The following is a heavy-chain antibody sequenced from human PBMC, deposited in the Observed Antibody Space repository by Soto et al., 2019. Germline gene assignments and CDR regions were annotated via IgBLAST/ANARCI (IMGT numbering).Heavy chain of an antibody. V-gene: IGHV1-18*01. D-gene: IGHD3-3*01. CDR1: GYTFTSYG. Sequence: ASVKVSCKASGYTFTSYGISWVRQAPGQGLEGMGWISADNGNTNYAQKLQGRVTMTTDTSTSTAYMELSSLRSDDTAVYSCAREGYDFWSGYRLSGYYYYGMDVWGQGTTVTVSS. J-gene: IGHJ6*02. CDR2: ISADNGNT. CDR3: AREGYDFWSGYRLSGYYYYGMDV.